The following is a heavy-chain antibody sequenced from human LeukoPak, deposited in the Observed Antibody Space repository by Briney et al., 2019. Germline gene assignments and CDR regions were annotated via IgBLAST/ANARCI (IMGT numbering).Heavy chain of an antibody. Sequence: GGSLRLSCAASGFTFSSYSMNWVRQAPGKGLEWVSSISSSSSYIYYADSAKGRFTISRDNAKNSLYLQMNSLRAEDTAVYYCARDRGTYGFDYWGQGTLVTVSS. CDR3: ARDRGTYGFDY. J-gene: IGHJ4*02. V-gene: IGHV3-21*01. D-gene: IGHD3-10*01. CDR2: ISSSSSYI. CDR1: GFTFSSYS.